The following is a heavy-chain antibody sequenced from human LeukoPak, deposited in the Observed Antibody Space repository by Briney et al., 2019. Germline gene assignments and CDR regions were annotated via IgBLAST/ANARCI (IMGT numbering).Heavy chain of an antibody. Sequence: RASVKVSCKASGGTFSSYANSWVRQAPGQGLEWMGRIIPIFGIANYAQKFQGRVTITADKSTSTAYMELSSLRSEDTAVYYCARDYSDRYNWFDPWGQGTLVTVSS. CDR3: ARDYSDRYNWFDP. V-gene: IGHV1-69*04. CDR1: GGTFSSYA. D-gene: IGHD4-11*01. CDR2: IIPIFGIA. J-gene: IGHJ5*02.